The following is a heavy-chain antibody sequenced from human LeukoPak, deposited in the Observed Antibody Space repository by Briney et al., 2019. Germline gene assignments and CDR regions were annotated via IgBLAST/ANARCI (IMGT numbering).Heavy chain of an antibody. CDR3: AKTSTPYCSSTSCYYFDY. CDR2: ISWNSGSI. CDR1: GFTFDDYA. J-gene: IGHJ4*02. D-gene: IGHD2-2*01. Sequence: GRSLRLSCAASGFTFDDYAMHWVRQAPGKGLEWVSGISWNSGSIGYADSVKGRFTISKDNAKNSLYLQMNSLRAEDMALYYCAKTSTPYCSSTSCYYFDYWGQGTLVTVSS. V-gene: IGHV3-9*03.